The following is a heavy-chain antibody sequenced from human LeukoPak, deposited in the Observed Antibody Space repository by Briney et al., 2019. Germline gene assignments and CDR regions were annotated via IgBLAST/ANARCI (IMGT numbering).Heavy chain of an antibody. D-gene: IGHD2-8*01. CDR1: EFTFDTYW. CDR2: IKQDGSEK. J-gene: IGHJ4*02. Sequence: GGSLRLSCAASEFTFDTYWMSWVRQAPGQGLEWVATIKQDGSEKHHLDSVRGRFTISRDNAKNSLYLEMNSLRAEDTAVYYCARGCNRAACPYYFDCWGQGALVTVSS. CDR3: ARGCNRAACPYYFDC. V-gene: IGHV3-7*03.